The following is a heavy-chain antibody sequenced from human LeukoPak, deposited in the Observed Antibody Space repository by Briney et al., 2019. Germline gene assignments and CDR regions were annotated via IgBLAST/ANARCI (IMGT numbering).Heavy chain of an antibody. Sequence: GGSLRLSCAASGFTFSTYEMNWVRQAPGKGLEGVSYIIVSGGTIKYAHSVKGRFAISRDNAKNSMYLQLNSLRAEDTAVYYCARGDGWYYYGMDVWGQGTTVTVSS. CDR3: ARGDGWYYYGMDV. J-gene: IGHJ6*02. CDR1: GFTFSTYE. D-gene: IGHD3-16*01. V-gene: IGHV3-48*03. CDR2: IIVSGGTI.